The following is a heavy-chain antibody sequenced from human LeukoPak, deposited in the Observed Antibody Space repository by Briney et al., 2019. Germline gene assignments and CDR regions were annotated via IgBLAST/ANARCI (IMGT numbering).Heavy chain of an antibody. CDR2: INEDGSEK. Sequence: GALILSCVALEFIVETYWMSWVRQAPGKGPEWVANINEDGSEKHYVGSVRGRFTISRDNADNSLHLQMNSLRPEDMAVYYCARGETMDVWGKGTTVTVSS. CDR1: EFIVETYW. V-gene: IGHV3-7*01. J-gene: IGHJ6*03. CDR3: ARGETMDV. D-gene: IGHD5-24*01.